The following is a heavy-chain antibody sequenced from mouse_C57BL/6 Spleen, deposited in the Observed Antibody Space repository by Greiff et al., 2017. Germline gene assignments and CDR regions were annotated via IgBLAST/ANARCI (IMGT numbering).Heavy chain of an antibody. D-gene: IGHD1-1*01. CDR2: IYPGDGDT. J-gene: IGHJ1*03. Sequence: QVQLQQSGPELVKPGASVKISCKASGYAFSSSWMNWVKQRPGKGLEWIGRIYPGDGDTNYNGKFKGKATLTADTSSSTAYMQLSGLTSEDSAVYVCARSLNYYYGSSYVWYFDVWGTGTTVTVSS. V-gene: IGHV1-82*01. CDR3: ARSLNYYYGSSYVWYFDV. CDR1: GYAFSSSW.